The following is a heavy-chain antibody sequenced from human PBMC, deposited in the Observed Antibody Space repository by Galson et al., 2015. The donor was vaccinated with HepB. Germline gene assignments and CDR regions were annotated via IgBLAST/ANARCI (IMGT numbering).Heavy chain of an antibody. CDR3: ARAGYKANGGYSHY. V-gene: IGHV3-30-3*01. J-gene: IGHJ4*02. CDR1: GFTFGSYA. D-gene: IGHD3-22*01. CDR2: ISYDGSNK. Sequence: SLRLSCAASGFTFGSYAMHWVRQAPGKGLEWVAVISYDGSNKNYAGSVNGRYTISRDNSKNTLYLQVNSLQADDTAVYYCARAGYKANGGYSHYWGQGTLVTVSS.